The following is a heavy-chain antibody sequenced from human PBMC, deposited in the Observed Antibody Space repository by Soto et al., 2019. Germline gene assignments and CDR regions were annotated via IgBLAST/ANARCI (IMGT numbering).Heavy chain of an antibody. V-gene: IGHV3-30-3*01. Sequence: LSLTCAASGFTFSSYAMHWVRQAPGKGLEWVAVISYDGSNKYYADSVKGRFTISRDNSKNTLYLQMNSLRAEDTAVYYCARDQGIGSYWGYYYYGMDVWGQGTTVTVSS. CDR1: GFTFSSYA. D-gene: IGHD1-26*01. J-gene: IGHJ6*02. CDR3: ARDQGIGSYWGYYYYGMDV. CDR2: ISYDGSNK.